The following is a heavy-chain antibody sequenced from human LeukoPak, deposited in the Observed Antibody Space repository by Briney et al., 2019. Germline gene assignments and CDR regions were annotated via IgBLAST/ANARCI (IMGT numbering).Heavy chain of an antibody. CDR1: GVTFSSYA. CDR2: ISGSGGST. J-gene: IGHJ4*02. Sequence: GGSLRLSCAAAGVTFSSYAMSWVRQAPGKGLEWVSAISGSGGSTYYADSVKGRFTISRDNSKNTLYLQMNSLRAEDTAVYYCAKAVYSAASRFDYWGQGTLVTVSS. V-gene: IGHV3-23*01. D-gene: IGHD2-21*01. CDR3: AKAVYSAASRFDY.